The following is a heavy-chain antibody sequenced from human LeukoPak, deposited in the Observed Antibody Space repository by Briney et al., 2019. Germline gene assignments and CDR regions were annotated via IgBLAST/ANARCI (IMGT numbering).Heavy chain of an antibody. CDR2: IKQDGSGK. Sequence: GGSLRLSCAASGFTFSSYWMSWVRQAPGKGLEWVANIKQDGSGKYYVDSVKGRFTISRDNAKNSLYLQMNSLRAEDTAVYYCARDRVAARQWGYYYYMDVWGKGTTVTVS. CDR1: GFTFSSYW. CDR3: ARDRVAARQWGYYYYMDV. V-gene: IGHV3-7*01. J-gene: IGHJ6*03. D-gene: IGHD6-6*01.